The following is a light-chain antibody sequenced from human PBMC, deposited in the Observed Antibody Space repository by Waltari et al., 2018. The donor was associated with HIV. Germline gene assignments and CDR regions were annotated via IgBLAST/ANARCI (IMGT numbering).Light chain of an antibody. CDR2: STN. J-gene: IGLJ2*01. V-gene: IGLV1-44*01. CDR3: ATLDDSLNGPV. Sequence: QSVLTQPPSVSGTPGQRVTISCSGSSSNIGDNAVSWYQQFPGTAPKLLIYSTNTRPAGVPARSPASKSGTSASLAISGLQSEDEADYYCATLDDSLNGPVFGGGTKVTVL. CDR1: SSNIGDNA.